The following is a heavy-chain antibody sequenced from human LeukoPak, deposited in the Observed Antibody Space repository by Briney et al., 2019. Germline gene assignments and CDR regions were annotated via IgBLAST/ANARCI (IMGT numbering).Heavy chain of an antibody. CDR3: TSWGDTTAEYFQR. Sequence: GGSLRLSCAASGFAFSSYNMNWVRQAPGKGLEWISYIGSSGSPTHYADSVGGRFTISRDNAQNSMYLQMNSLRVEDTAVYYCTSWGDTTAEYFQRWGQGTLVTVSS. V-gene: IGHV3-48*03. CDR2: IGSSGSPT. J-gene: IGHJ1*01. CDR1: GFAFSSYN. D-gene: IGHD2-21*02.